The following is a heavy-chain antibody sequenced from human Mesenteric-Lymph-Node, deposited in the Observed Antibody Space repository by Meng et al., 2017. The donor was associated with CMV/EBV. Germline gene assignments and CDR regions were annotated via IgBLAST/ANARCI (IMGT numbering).Heavy chain of an antibody. Sequence: GGSLRLSCAASGFVFRGYGMSWFRQDPGKGLEWVSSITTSSSHTYYADSVKGRFTISRDDAKNSLFLQMSSLRAEDTALYYCAKNSGTYSANWFDPWGQGTLVTVSS. J-gene: IGHJ5*02. CDR2: ITTSSSHT. V-gene: IGHV3-21*01. CDR3: AKNSGTYSANWFDP. D-gene: IGHD1-26*01. CDR1: GFVFRGYG.